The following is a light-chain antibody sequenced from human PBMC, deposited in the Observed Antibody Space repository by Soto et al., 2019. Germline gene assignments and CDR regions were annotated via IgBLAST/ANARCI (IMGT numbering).Light chain of an antibody. Sequence: EIVLTQSPGTLSLSPGERATLSCRVSRSISSSYLAWYQQKPGQAPRLLIYGASSRATGIPDRFSGSGSGTDFTLTISRLEPGDFAVYYCQQYANSPGTFGPGTKVEIK. CDR2: GAS. CDR1: RSISSSY. V-gene: IGKV3-20*01. J-gene: IGKJ1*01. CDR3: QQYANSPGT.